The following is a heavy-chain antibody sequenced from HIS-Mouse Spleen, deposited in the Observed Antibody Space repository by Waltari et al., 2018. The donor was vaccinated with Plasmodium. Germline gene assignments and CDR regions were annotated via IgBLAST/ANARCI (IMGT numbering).Heavy chain of an antibody. D-gene: IGHD6-13*01. J-gene: IGHJ2*01. V-gene: IGHV3-7*01. CDR3: ASSWYWYFDL. CDR1: GFPFSSYW. Sequence: EVQLVESGGGLVQPGGSVGLSCSASGFPFSSYWMSWVRQAPGKGLEWVANIKQDGSEKYYVDSVKGRFTISRDNAKNSLYLQMNSLRAEDTAVYYCASSWYWYFDLWGRGTLVTVSS. CDR2: IKQDGSEK.